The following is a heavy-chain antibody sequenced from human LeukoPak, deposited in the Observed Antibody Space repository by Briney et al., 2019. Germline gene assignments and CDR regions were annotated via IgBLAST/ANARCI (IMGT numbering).Heavy chain of an antibody. D-gene: IGHD2-2*01. CDR1: GFTFSSYA. CDR2: ISGSGGST. CDR3: AKEKVGYCSSTSCFDGYDY. Sequence: GGSLRLSCAASGFTFSSYAISWVRQIPGEGLEWVSAISGSGGSTYYADSVKGRFSISRDNSKNTLYLQLNSLRAEDTAVYYCAKEKVGYCSSTSCFDGYDYWGQGTMVTVSS. V-gene: IGHV3-23*01. J-gene: IGHJ4*02.